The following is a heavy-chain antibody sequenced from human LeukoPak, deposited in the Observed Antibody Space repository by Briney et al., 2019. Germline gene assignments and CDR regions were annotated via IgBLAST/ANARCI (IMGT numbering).Heavy chain of an antibody. Sequence: GGSLRLSCAASGVTFSSYAMSWVRQAPGKGLEWVSAISGSGGSTYYADSVKGRFTISRDNSKNTLYLQMNSVRAEDTAVYYCARGRGEYGDYSYYFDYWGQGTVVTVSS. V-gene: IGHV3-23*01. J-gene: IGHJ4*02. D-gene: IGHD4-17*01. CDR3: ARGRGEYGDYSYYFDY. CDR1: GVTFSSYA. CDR2: ISGSGGST.